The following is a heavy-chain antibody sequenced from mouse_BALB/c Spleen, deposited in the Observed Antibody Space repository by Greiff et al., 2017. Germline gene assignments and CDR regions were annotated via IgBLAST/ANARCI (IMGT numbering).Heavy chain of an antibody. J-gene: IGHJ4*01. CDR1: GYAFTNYL. V-gene: IGHV1-54*01. CDR3: ARETTVEDYAMDY. Sequence: QVQLQQSGAELVRPGTSVKVSCKASGYAFTNYLIEWVKQRPGQGLEWIGVINPGSGGTNYNEKFKGKATLTADKSSSTAYMQLSSLTSDDSAVYFCARETTVEDYAMDYWGQGTSVTVSS. CDR2: INPGSGGT. D-gene: IGHD1-1*01.